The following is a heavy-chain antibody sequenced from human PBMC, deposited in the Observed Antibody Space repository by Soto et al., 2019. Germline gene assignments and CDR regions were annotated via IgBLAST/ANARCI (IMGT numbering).Heavy chain of an antibody. J-gene: IGHJ4*02. CDR3: ARGLAAGDY. CDR2: INPNGGST. CDR1: GYTFTNYY. Sequence: QVQLEQSGAEVKKPGASVKLSCKASGYTFTNYYIHWVRQAPGQGLEWMAIINPNGGSTNYAQKFQGRVTLTRDTSTSTVYMDLSSLKSEDTAVYYCARGLAAGDYWGQGTLVTVSS. V-gene: IGHV1-46*01. D-gene: IGHD6-13*01.